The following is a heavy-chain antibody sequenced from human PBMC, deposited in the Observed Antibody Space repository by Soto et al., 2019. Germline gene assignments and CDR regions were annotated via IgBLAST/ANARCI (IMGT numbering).Heavy chain of an antibody. J-gene: IGHJ6*02. D-gene: IGHD5-18*01. CDR2: ISYDGSNK. V-gene: IGHV3-30-3*01. CDR1: GFTFSSYA. CDR3: ARDHANTWIQLWKAYYYYYGMDV. Sequence: PGGSLRLSCAASGFTFSSYAMHWVRQAPGKGLEWVAVISYDGSNKYYADSVKGRFTISRDNSKNTLYLQMNSLRAEDTAVYYCARDHANTWIQLWKAYYYYYGMDVWGQGTTVTVSS.